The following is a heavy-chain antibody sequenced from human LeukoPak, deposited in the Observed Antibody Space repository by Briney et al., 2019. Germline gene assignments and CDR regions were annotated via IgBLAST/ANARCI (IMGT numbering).Heavy chain of an antibody. CDR3: AKIAVAGHYDAFDI. D-gene: IGHD6-19*01. V-gene: IGHV3-21*01. J-gene: IGHJ3*02. Sequence: PGGSLRLSCAASGFTVSSSYMSWVRQAPGKGLEWVSSISSSSSYIYYADSVNGRFTISRDNAKNSLYLQMNSLRAEDTAVYYCAKIAVAGHYDAFDIWGQGTMVTVSS. CDR2: ISSSSSYI. CDR1: GFTVSSSY.